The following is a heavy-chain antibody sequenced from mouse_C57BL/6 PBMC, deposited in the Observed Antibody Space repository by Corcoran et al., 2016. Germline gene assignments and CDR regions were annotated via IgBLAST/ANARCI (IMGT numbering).Heavy chain of an antibody. CDR1: GYTFTDYY. CDR2: IFPGSGST. D-gene: IGHD1-1*01. CDR3: ARSGPIYYYGSSPSYYAMDY. J-gene: IGHJ4*01. V-gene: IGHV1-75*01. Sequence: QVQLQQSGPELVKPGASVKISCKASGYTFTDYYINWVKQRPGQGLEWIGWIFPGSGSTYYNEKFKGKATLTVDKSSSTAYMLLSSLTSEDSAVYFCARSGPIYYYGSSPSYYAMDYWGQGTSVTVSS.